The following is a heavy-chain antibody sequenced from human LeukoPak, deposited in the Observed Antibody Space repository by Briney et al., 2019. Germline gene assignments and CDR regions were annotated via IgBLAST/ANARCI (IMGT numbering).Heavy chain of an antibody. CDR1: GYTFTGYY. Sequence: ASVKVSCKASGYTFTGYYIHWVRQAPGQGLEWMGWINPNSGGIKFAQKFQGRVTMTRDTSISTAYMELSRLRSDDTAVYYCARDNSSWPTTNNWFDPWGQGTLVTVSS. CDR3: ARDNSSWPTTNNWFDP. CDR2: INPNSGGI. V-gene: IGHV1-2*02. J-gene: IGHJ5*02. D-gene: IGHD6-13*01.